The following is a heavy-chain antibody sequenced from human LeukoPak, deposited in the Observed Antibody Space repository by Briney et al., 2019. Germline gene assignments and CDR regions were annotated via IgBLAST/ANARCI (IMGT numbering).Heavy chain of an antibody. D-gene: IGHD4-17*01. Sequence: GGSLRLSCAASGFTFSSYSMNWIRQAPGKGLEWVSSISSSTSYIYYADSVKGRFTVSKDNAKNSLYLQMNSLRAEDTAVYYCARAGGSTVSHSDYWGQGTLVTVSS. CDR2: ISSSTSYI. J-gene: IGHJ4*02. CDR1: GFTFSSYS. CDR3: ARAGGSTVSHSDY. V-gene: IGHV3-21*01.